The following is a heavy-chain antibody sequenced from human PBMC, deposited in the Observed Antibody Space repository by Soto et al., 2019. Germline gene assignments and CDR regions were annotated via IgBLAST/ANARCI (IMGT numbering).Heavy chain of an antibody. J-gene: IGHJ6*02. CDR1: GYTFTSYD. Sequence: GASVKVSCKASGYTFTSYDINWVRQATGQGLEWMGWMNPNSGNTGYAQKFQGRVTMTRNTSISTAYMELSSLRSEDTAVYYCARGITIFGVVHYYYGMDVWGQGTTVTVSS. D-gene: IGHD3-3*01. CDR2: MNPNSGNT. CDR3: ARGITIFGVVHYYYGMDV. V-gene: IGHV1-8*01.